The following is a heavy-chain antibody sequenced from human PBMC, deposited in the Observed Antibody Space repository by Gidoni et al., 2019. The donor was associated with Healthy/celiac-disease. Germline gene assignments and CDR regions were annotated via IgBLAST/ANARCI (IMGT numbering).Heavy chain of an antibody. CDR2: ISWNSGSI. Sequence: EVQLVESGGGLVQPGRSLRLSCASSGFTFYDYAMHWVRQAPGKGLEWVSGISWNSGSIGYADSVKGRFTISRDNAKNSLYLQMNSLRAEDTALYYCAKESDYVWGSYGAFDYWGQGTLVTVSS. CDR3: AKESDYVWGSYGAFDY. V-gene: IGHV3-9*01. D-gene: IGHD3-16*01. CDR1: GFTFYDYA. J-gene: IGHJ4*02.